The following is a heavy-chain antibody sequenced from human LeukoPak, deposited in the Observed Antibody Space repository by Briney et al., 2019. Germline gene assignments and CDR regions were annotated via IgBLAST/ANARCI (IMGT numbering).Heavy chain of an antibody. V-gene: IGHV3-48*03. CDR3: ARASRYSSGWYTEYFQH. J-gene: IGHJ1*01. CDR2: ISSSGSTI. Sequence: GGSLRLSCAASGFTFSSYEMNWVRQAPGKGLEWVSYISSSGSTIYYADSVKGRFTISRDNAKNSLYLQMNSLRAEDTAVYYCARASRYSSGWYTEYFQHWGQGTLVTVSS. D-gene: IGHD6-19*01. CDR1: GFTFSSYE.